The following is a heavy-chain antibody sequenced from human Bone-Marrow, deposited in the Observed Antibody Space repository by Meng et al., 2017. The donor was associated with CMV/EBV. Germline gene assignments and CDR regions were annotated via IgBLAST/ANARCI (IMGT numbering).Heavy chain of an antibody. V-gene: IGHV1-2*02. Sequence: ASVKDSCKASGYTFTGYYMHWVRQAPGQGLEWMGWINPNSGGTNYAQKFQGRVTMTRDTSISTAYMELSRLRSDDTAVYYCARKEYCRGGSCYSGIDYWGQGTLVTVSS. D-gene: IGHD2-15*01. CDR2: INPNSGGT. CDR1: GYTFTGYY. J-gene: IGHJ4*02. CDR3: ARKEYCRGGSCYSGIDY.